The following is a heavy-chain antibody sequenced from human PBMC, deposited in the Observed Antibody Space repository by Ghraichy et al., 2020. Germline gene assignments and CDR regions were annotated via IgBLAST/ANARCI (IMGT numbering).Heavy chain of an antibody. CDR3: ARQRIAGEYDAFDI. CDR2: IYPGDSDT. D-gene: IGHD6-6*01. V-gene: IGHV5-51*01. Sequence: GESLNISCKGSGYRFTNYWIGWVRQMPGKGLEWMGIIYPGDSDTRYSPSFQGQVTFSADKSINTAYLQWSSLKASDTAMYYCARQRIAGEYDAFDIWGQGTMVTVSS. J-gene: IGHJ3*02. CDR1: GYRFTNYW.